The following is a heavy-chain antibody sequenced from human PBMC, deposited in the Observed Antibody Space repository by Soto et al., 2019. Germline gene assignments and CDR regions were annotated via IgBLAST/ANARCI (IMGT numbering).Heavy chain of an antibody. CDR1: GYTFTSYY. V-gene: IGHV1-46*01. CDR3: GIEYREMVRGVNNYYYYYGMDV. Sequence: ASVKVSCKASGYTFTSYYMNWVRQAPGQGLEWLGIINPSGGYRTYAQRFLGRVTMTSDTSTSTVHMELGSLTSEDTAVYYCGIEYREMVRGVNNYYYYYGMDVWGQGTTVTVSS. D-gene: IGHD3-10*01. J-gene: IGHJ6*02. CDR2: INPSGGYR.